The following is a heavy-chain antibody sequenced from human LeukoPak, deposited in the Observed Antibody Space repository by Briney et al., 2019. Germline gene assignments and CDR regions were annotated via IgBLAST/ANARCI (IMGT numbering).Heavy chain of an antibody. J-gene: IGHJ2*01. V-gene: IGHV3-7*01. CDR3: ARKDLEAYWYFDL. Sequence: GGSLRLSCAASGFTFRSHWMNWVRQAPGKGLEWVANIREGGSETYYVDSVKGRFTISRDNAKNSLILQMDSLRVDDTAVYYCARKDLEAYWYFDLWGRGTLVTVSS. CDR1: GFTFRSHW. D-gene: IGHD3-16*01. CDR2: IREGGSET.